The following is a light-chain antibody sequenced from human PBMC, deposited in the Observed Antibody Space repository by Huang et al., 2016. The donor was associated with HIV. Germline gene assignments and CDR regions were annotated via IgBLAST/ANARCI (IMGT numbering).Light chain of an antibody. J-gene: IGKJ1*01. CDR3: QQSHASPRT. CDR1: QTISTY. Sequence: DIQMTQSPSSLSASVGDSVTIPCRASQTISTYLNWYQQKPGSAPKLLVYAASTLQRGVPSRFSGSGSGTDFTLSITSLQPEDFATYYCQQSHASPRTFGLGTKVEIK. CDR2: AAS. V-gene: IGKV1-39*01.